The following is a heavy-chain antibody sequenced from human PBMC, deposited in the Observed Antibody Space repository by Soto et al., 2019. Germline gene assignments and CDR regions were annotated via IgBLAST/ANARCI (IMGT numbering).Heavy chain of an antibody. V-gene: IGHV3-9*01. Sequence: GGSLRLSCAASGFTFDDYAMHWARQAPGKGLEWVSGISWNSGSIGYADSVKGRFTISRDNAKNSLYLQMNSLRAEDTALYYCAKDRKSPTNYYYYGMDVWGQGTTVTVSS. CDR3: AKDRKSPTNYYYYGMDV. CDR2: ISWNSGSI. J-gene: IGHJ6*02. CDR1: GFTFDDYA.